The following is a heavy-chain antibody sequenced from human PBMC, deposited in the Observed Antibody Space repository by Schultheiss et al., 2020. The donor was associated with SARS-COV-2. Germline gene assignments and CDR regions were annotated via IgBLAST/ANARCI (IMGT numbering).Heavy chain of an antibody. CDR1: GFTFSSYG. Sequence: GGSLRLSCAASGFTFSSYGMHWVRQAPGKGLEWVALISYDGSNKYYADSVKGRFTISRDNSKNTLNLQMNSLRAEDTAVYYCAKDKSSSWYGRADYWGQGTLVTGSS. CDR2: ISYDGSNK. J-gene: IGHJ4*02. D-gene: IGHD6-13*01. V-gene: IGHV3-30*18. CDR3: AKDKSSSWYGRADY.